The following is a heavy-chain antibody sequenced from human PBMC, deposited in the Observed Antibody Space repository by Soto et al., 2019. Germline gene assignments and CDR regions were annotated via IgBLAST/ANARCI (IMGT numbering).Heavy chain of an antibody. Sequence: EVQLVESGGGLVQPGESLRLSCAASGLTFRSYWMHWVRQAPGKGLVWVSRINTDGSVAMYVDSVKGRFTISRDNAKNTLYLHMNSLRAEDTAVYYCVRDMQLWRLDSWGPGTLVTVS. V-gene: IGHV3-74*03. D-gene: IGHD2-21*01. CDR2: INTDGSVA. J-gene: IGHJ4*02. CDR1: GLTFRSYW. CDR3: VRDMQLWRLDS.